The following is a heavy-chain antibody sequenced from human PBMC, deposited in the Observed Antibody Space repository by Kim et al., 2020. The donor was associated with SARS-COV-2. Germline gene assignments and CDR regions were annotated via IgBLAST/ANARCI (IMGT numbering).Heavy chain of an antibody. Sequence: SETLSLTCTVSGGSISSSSYYWGWIRQPPGKGLEWIGNIYYSGSTYYNPSLKSRVTISVDTSKNQFSLKLSSVTAADTAVYYCATQGLRGYYFDYWGQG. D-gene: IGHD3-16*01. V-gene: IGHV4-39*01. CDR2: IYYSGST. J-gene: IGHJ4*02. CDR1: GGSISSSSYY. CDR3: ATQGLRGYYFDY.